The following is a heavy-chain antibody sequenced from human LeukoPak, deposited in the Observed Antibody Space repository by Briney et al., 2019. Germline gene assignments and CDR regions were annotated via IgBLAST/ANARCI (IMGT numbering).Heavy chain of an antibody. CDR2: ISSSGSTI. V-gene: IGHV3-48*03. Sequence: GGSLRLSCTASGFTFGDYAMSWVRQAPGKGLERVSYISSSGSTIYYADSVKGRFTISRDNAKNSPYLQMNSLRAEDTAVYYCAREGAAGWDYWGQGTLVPVSS. CDR1: GFTFGDYA. J-gene: IGHJ4*02. CDR3: AREGAAGWDY. D-gene: IGHD6-13*01.